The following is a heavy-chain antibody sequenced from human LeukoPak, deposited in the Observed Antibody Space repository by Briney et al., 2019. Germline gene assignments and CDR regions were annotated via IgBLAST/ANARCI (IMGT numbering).Heavy chain of an antibody. D-gene: IGHD1-26*01. CDR2: IYYSGST. Sequence: SETLSLTCTVSGGSISSYYWSWIRQPPGKGLEWIGYIYYSGSTNYNPSLKSRVTISVDTSKNQFSLKLSSVTAADTAVYYCARQVGVGANSDAFDIWGQGTMVIVSS. V-gene: IGHV4-59*08. J-gene: IGHJ3*02. CDR1: GGSISSYY. CDR3: ARQVGVGANSDAFDI.